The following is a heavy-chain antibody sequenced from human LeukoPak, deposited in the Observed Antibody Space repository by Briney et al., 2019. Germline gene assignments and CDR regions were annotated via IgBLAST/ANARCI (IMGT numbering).Heavy chain of an antibody. V-gene: IGHV3-7*03. CDR1: GFTFSSYW. Sequence: GGSLRLSCAASGFTFSSYWMSWVRQAPGKGLEWVANIKQDGSEKYYVDSVKGRFTISRDNAKNSLYLQMNSLRAEDTALYYCAKTIAAAGILPLDYWGQGTLVTVSS. J-gene: IGHJ4*02. CDR2: IKQDGSEK. CDR3: AKTIAAAGILPLDY. D-gene: IGHD6-13*01.